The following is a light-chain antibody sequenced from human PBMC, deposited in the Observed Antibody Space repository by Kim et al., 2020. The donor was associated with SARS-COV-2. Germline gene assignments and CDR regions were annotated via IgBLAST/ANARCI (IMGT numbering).Light chain of an antibody. CDR3: QQYYRYPWT. J-gene: IGKJ1*01. CDR1: QGISSY. CDR2: AAS. Sequence: AIRMTQSPSSLSASTGDRVTITCRASQGISSYLAWYQQKPGKAPKLLIYAASTLQSGVPSRFSGSGSGTDFTLTISGLQSEDFATYICQQYYRYPWTFVQGTKVDI. V-gene: IGKV1-8*01.